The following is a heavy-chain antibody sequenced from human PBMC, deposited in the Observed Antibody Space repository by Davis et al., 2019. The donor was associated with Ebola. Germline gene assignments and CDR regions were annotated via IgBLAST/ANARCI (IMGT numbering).Heavy chain of an antibody. D-gene: IGHD3-22*01. CDR3: ARGKYYYDSSGYYEYFQH. CDR2: IYSGGST. Sequence: GGSLRLSCAASGFTFSSYWMSWVRQAPGKGLEWVSAIYSGGSTYYADSVKGRFTISRDNSKNTLYLQMNSLRAEDTAVYYCARGKYYYDSSGYYEYFQHWGQGTLVTVSS. V-gene: IGHV3-66*01. CDR1: GFTFSSYW. J-gene: IGHJ1*01.